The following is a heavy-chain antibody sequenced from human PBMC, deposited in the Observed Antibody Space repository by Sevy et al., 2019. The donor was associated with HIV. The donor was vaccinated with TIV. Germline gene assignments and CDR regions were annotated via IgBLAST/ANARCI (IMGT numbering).Heavy chain of an antibody. J-gene: IGHJ6*02. CDR3: ARDVFYYYDSSGYYSFADYYYYGMDV. Sequence: GGSLRLSCAASGFTFSSYAMHWVRQAPGKGLEWVAVISYDGSNKYYADSVKGRFTISRDNSKNTLYLQMNGLRAEDTAVYYCARDVFYYYDSSGYYSFADYYYYGMDVWGQGTTVTVSS. V-gene: IGHV3-30-3*01. D-gene: IGHD3-22*01. CDR1: GFTFSSYA. CDR2: ISYDGSNK.